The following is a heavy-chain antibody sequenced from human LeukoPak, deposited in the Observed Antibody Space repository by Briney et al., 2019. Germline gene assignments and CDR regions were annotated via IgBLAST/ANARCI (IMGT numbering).Heavy chain of an antibody. Sequence: ASVKVSCKASGGTFSSYAISWVRQAPGQGLEWMGGIIPIFGTANYAQKFQGRVTITADESTSTAYMELSSLRSEDTAVYYCAGLHYYDSSGYYSYFDYWGQGTLVTVSS. CDR2: IIPIFGTA. D-gene: IGHD3-22*01. J-gene: IGHJ4*02. CDR3: AGLHYYDSSGYYSYFDY. V-gene: IGHV1-69*13. CDR1: GGTFSSYA.